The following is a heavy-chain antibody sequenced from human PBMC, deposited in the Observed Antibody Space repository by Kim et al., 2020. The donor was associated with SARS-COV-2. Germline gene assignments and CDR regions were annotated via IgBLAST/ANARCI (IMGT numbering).Heavy chain of an antibody. CDR1: GFTFTTYT. CDR3: AKELRMTTQTSGGDCFDY. CDR2: ISGGGGST. J-gene: IGHJ4*02. V-gene: IGHV3-23*01. Sequence: GGSLRLSCVASGFTFTTYTMNWVRQAPGKGLEWVSGISGGGGSTYYADPVKGRFTNSRDSSKNTLYLQMNSLRAEDTAVYYCAKELRMTTQTSGGDCFDYWGQGTLVTVSS. D-gene: IGHD4-17*01.